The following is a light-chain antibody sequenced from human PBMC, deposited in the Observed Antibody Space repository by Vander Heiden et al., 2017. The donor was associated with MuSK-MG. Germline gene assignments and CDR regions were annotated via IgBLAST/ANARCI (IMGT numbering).Light chain of an antibody. J-gene: IGKJ4*01. Sequence: DIQMTQSPSTLSASVGDRVTITCRASQSISSWLAWYQQKPGKAPKLLIYDASTLESGVPSRFSGSGSGTEFTLTISSLQPDDFTTYYCQQYNSYSLTFGGGTKVEIK. CDR3: QQYNSYSLT. V-gene: IGKV1-5*01. CDR1: QSISSW. CDR2: DAS.